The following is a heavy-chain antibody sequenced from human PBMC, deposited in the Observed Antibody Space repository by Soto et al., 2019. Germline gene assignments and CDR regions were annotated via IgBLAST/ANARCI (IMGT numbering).Heavy chain of an antibody. Sequence: SETLSLTCAVYGGSFSGYYWSWIRQPPGKGLEWIGEINHSGSTNYNPSLKSRVTISVDTSKNQFSLKLSSVTAADTAVYYCARGRRSARRGFSSFDYWGQGTLVTVSS. D-gene: IGHD5-12*01. J-gene: IGHJ4*02. CDR1: GGSFSGYY. CDR3: ARGRRSARRGFSSFDY. V-gene: IGHV4-34*01. CDR2: INHSGST.